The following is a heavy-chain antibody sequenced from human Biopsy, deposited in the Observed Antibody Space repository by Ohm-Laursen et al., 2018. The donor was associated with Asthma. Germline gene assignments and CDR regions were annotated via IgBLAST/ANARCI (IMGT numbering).Heavy chain of an antibody. Sequence: SLRLYCTASGFTFSSYALSWVRQAPGKGLEWVSGISGDAQRTYYEDSVRGRFTISRDYSKNTLYLQMHSLRAEDTAVYYCARGDSSNWSHYYFDYWGQGTLVTVSS. J-gene: IGHJ4*02. D-gene: IGHD3-22*01. V-gene: IGHV3-23*01. CDR2: ISGDAQRT. CDR3: ARGDSSNWSHYYFDY. CDR1: GFTFSSYA.